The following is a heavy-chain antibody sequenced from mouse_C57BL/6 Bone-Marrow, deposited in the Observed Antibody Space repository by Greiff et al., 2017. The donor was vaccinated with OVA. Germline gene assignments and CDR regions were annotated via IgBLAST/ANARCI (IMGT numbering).Heavy chain of an antibody. CDR3: GYGSSYDWYFDV. J-gene: IGHJ1*03. D-gene: IGHD1-1*01. Sequence: QVQLQQPGAELVMPGASVKLSGKDWGGTGPIYVMHWVKQRPGQGLEWIGEIDPSDSYTNYNQKFKGKSTLTVDKSSSTAYMQLSSLTSEDSAVYYCGYGSSYDWYFDVWGTGTTVTVSS. CDR2: IDPSDSYT. V-gene: IGHV1-69*01. CDR1: GGTGPIYV.